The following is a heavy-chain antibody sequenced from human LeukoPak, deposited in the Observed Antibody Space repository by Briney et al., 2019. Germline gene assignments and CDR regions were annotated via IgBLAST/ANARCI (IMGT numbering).Heavy chain of an antibody. Sequence: GGSLRLSCAASGFTFSSYSMNWVRQAPGKGLEWVSYISSSSTTIYYADSVKGRFTISRDNAKNSLYLQINSLRDEDTAVYYCARDAQHLVDLYYYYYMDVWGKGTTVTVSS. CDR2: ISSSSTTI. D-gene: IGHD6-13*01. J-gene: IGHJ6*03. CDR1: GFTFSSYS. V-gene: IGHV3-48*02. CDR3: ARDAQHLVDLYYYYYMDV.